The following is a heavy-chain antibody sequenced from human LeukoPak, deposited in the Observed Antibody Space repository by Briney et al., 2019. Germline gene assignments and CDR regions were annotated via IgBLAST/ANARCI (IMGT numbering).Heavy chain of an antibody. CDR3: ARGVTGYYYDSSGSYFDY. CDR1: EFTFNTYG. Sequence: PGGSLRLSCAASEFTFNTYGMHWVRQAPGKGLVWVSRINSDGSSTSYADSVKGRFTISRDNAKNTLYLQMNSLRAEDTAVYYCARGVTGYYYDSSGSYFDYWGQGTLVTVSS. J-gene: IGHJ4*02. D-gene: IGHD3-22*01. V-gene: IGHV3-74*01. CDR2: INSDGSST.